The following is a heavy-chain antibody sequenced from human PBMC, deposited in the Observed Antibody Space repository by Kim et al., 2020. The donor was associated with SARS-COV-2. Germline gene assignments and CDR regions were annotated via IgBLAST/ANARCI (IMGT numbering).Heavy chain of an antibody. V-gene: IGHV3-48*03. Sequence: GGSLRLSCAASGFTFSTYEMNWVRQAPGKGLEWVSYISSSTTYSADSVKGRFTISRDNAKNSLFLQMNSLRAEDTAVYYCARGTYLGYWGQGTLVTVSS. CDR1: GFTFSTYE. CDR3: ARGTYLGY. J-gene: IGHJ4*02. CDR2: ISSSTT.